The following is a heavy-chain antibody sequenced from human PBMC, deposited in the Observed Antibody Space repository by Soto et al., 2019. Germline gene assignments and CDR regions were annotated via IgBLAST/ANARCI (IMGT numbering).Heavy chain of an antibody. CDR3: ARRGSR. CDR1: GFTFSSSE. V-gene: IGHV3-48*03. J-gene: IGHJ3*01. D-gene: IGHD2-15*01. Sequence: GGSLRLSCAASGFTFSSSEMYWVRQAPGKGLEWISYIHSGGQTIFYAESVKGRFTISRDNAKHSVYLQMNSLRAEDTAVYYCARRGSRWGRGTKVTVSS. CDR2: IHSGGQTI.